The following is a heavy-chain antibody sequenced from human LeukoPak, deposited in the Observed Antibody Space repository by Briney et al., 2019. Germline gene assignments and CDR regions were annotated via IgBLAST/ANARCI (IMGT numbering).Heavy chain of an antibody. CDR1: GGTFSSYA. CDR2: IIPIFGTA. CDR3: ARVYSGYDLPGSLANYYFDY. J-gene: IGHJ4*02. Sequence: ASVKVSCKASGGTFSSYAISRVRQAPGQGLEWMGGIIPIFGTANYAQKFQGRVTITTDESTSTAYMELGSLRSEDTAVYYCARVYSGYDLPGSLANYYFDYWGQGTLVTVSS. D-gene: IGHD5-12*01. V-gene: IGHV1-69*05.